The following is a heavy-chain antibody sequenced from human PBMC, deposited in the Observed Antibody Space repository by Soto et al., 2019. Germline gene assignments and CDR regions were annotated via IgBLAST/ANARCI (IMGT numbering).Heavy chain of an antibody. CDR1: GFTVSSSNY. CDR2: IYTGGTT. Sequence: EVQLVESGGGLIQPGGSLRLSCVVSGFTVSSSNYMSWVRQAPGKGLEWVSVIYTGGTTYYADSVKGRFTISRNNSKNTLYLQMNSLRAEDTAVYYCHGYGYWGQGTLVTVSS. D-gene: IGHD5-12*01. J-gene: IGHJ4*02. V-gene: IGHV3-53*01. CDR3: HGYGY.